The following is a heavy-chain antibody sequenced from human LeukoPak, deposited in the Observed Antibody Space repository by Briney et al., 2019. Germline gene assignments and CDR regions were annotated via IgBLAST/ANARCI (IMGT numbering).Heavy chain of an antibody. CDR2: IYPGDSDT. V-gene: IGHV5-51*01. CDR1: GYSFTSYW. J-gene: IGHJ3*02. CDR3: ARPRYSYGNHDAFDI. D-gene: IGHD5-18*01. Sequence: GESLKISCKGSGYSFTSYWIGWVRQMPGKGLEWMGIIYPGDSDTRYSPSFQGQVTISADKSISTAYLQWSSLKASDTAMYCCARPRYSYGNHDAFDIWGQGTMVTVSS.